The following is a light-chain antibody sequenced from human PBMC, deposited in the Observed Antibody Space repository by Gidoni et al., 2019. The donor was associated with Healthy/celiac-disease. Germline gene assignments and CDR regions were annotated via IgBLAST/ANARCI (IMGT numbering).Light chain of an antibody. CDR3: QQYGSSPRFT. CDR1: QSVSSIY. CDR2: GAS. Sequence: EIVLTQSPGTLSLSPGERATLSCRASQSVSSIYLAWYQQKPGQAPRLIIYGASSRATGIPDRFSGSGSGTDFTLTISRLEPEDFAVYYCQQYGSSPRFTFGPGTKVDIK. V-gene: IGKV3-20*01. J-gene: IGKJ3*01.